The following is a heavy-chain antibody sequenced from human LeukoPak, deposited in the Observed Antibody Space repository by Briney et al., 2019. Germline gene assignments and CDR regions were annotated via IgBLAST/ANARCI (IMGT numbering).Heavy chain of an antibody. D-gene: IGHD1-26*01. CDR1: GGSFNSYY. CDR2: IYYTGST. J-gene: IGHJ4*02. CDR3: ARDRGSYPVGYFDY. Sequence: SETLSLTCTVSGGSFNSYYWNWIRQPPGKGLEWIGYIYYTGSTNYNPSLKSRVTISVDTSKKQFSLKLSSVTAADTAVYYCARDRGSYPVGYFDYWGQGTLVTVSS. V-gene: IGHV4-59*12.